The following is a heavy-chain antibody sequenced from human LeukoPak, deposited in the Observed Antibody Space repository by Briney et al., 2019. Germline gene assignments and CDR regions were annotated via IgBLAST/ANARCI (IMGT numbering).Heavy chain of an antibody. CDR1: GFTFDDYG. CDR3: ARRVWGITMIVVGENAFDI. V-gene: IGHV3-20*04. D-gene: IGHD3-22*01. CDR2: INWNGGST. Sequence: GGSLRLSCAASGFTFDDYGMSWVRQAPGKGLEWVSGINWNGGSTGYADSVKGRFTISRDNAKNSLYLQMNSLRAEDTALYYRARRVWGITMIVVGENAFDIWGQGTMVTVSS. J-gene: IGHJ3*02.